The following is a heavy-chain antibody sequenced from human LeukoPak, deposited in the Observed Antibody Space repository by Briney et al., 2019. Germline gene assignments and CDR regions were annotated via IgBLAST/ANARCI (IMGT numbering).Heavy chain of an antibody. V-gene: IGHV1-2*02. D-gene: IGHD2-21*01. CDR1: GYTFAGYY. CDR3: ASARLLLPSYSPCEFDY. J-gene: IGHJ4*02. Sequence: ASVKVSCKASGYTFAGYYLHWVRQAPGQGLEWMGWINPDSGGTNYAQKFQGRVTMTRDTSISTAYMELTSLRSEDTAIYYCASARLLLPSYSPCEFDYWGQGTLVAVSS. CDR2: INPDSGGT.